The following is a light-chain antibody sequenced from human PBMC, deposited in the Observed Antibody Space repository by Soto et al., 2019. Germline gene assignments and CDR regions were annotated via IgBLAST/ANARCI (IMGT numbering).Light chain of an antibody. CDR1: SSDVGSYNL. CDR3: CSYAGSSTHYV. Sequence: QSALTQPASVSGSPGQSITISCTGTSSDVGSYNLVSWYQQHPGKAPKLMIYEGSKRPSGVSNRFSGSKSGNTASLTISGLQAEDDADYYYCSYAGSSTHYVFGTGTKLTVL. J-gene: IGLJ1*01. V-gene: IGLV2-23*01. CDR2: EGS.